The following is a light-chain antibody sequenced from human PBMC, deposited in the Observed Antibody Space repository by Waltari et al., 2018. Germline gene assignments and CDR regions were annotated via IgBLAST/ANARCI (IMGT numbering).Light chain of an antibody. Sequence: QSVLTQPPSVSAAPGQRVTISCSGSISNVGNYYVSWYHQLPGPAPKLLIYGTKKRPSWIPDRFCASKSGTSATLGITGLQSGDEADYYCATWDNSLSEVVFGGGTKLTVL. CDR3: ATWDNSLSEVV. CDR2: GTK. J-gene: IGLJ2*01. V-gene: IGLV1-51*01. CDR1: ISNVGNYY.